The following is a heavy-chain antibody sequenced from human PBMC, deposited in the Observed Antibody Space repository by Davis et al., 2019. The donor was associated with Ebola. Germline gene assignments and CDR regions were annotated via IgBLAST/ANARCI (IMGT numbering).Heavy chain of an antibody. Sequence: GESLKISCAASGFIFSGSAMHWVRQASGKGLEWVGRIRSKANNYATAYAASVKGRFTISRNDSKNTAYLQMNSLKTEDTAVYYCTSAQPDYWGQGTLVTVSS. J-gene: IGHJ4*02. CDR2: IRSKANNYAT. D-gene: IGHD1-14*01. CDR3: TSAQPDY. CDR1: GFIFSGSA. V-gene: IGHV3-73*01.